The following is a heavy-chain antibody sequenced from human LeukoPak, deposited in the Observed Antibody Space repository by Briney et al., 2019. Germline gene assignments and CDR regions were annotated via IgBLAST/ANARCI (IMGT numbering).Heavy chain of an antibody. CDR1: GYTLTSYD. Sequence: GASVKASCKASGYTLTSYDINWVRQATGQGLEWMGWMNPNSGNTGYAQKFQGRVTMTRNTSISTAYMELSSLRSEDTAVYYCARGHKGRGQFDYWGQGTLVTVSS. CDR2: MNPNSGNT. V-gene: IGHV1-8*01. CDR3: ARGHKGRGQFDY. J-gene: IGHJ4*02.